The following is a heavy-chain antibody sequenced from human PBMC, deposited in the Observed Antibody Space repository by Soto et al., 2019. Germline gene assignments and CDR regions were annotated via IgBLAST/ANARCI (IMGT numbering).Heavy chain of an antibody. D-gene: IGHD1-1*01. V-gene: IGHV4-30-4*01. CDR1: GDSISSADYY. Sequence: QVQLQESGPGLVRPSQTLSLTCTVSGDSISSADYYWSWIRQTPGKCLEWIGHIFYSVTTYYNPSLKSRLTISVDTSKNHFSLRLTSVTAADTAVYYCARDLWVEPELYYYGMDVWCQGTTVTVSS. CDR2: IFYSVTT. CDR3: ARDLWVEPELYYYGMDV. J-gene: IGHJ6*02.